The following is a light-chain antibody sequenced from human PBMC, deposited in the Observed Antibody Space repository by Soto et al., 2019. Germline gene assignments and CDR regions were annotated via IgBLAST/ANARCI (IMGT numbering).Light chain of an antibody. J-gene: IGLJ1*01. V-gene: IGLV2-8*01. Sequence: QPMLTQPPSASGSPGQSVTIPCTGTSSDVGAYNHVSWYQQHPGKATKLVLYEVSKRPSGVPDRFSGSKSGNTASLTVSGLQGEDDADYYCDSHAGSNAVFGTGTKLTVL. CDR1: SSDVGAYNH. CDR2: EVS. CDR3: DSHAGSNAV.